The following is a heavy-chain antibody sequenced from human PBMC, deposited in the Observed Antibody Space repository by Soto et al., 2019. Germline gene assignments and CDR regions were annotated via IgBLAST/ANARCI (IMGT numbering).Heavy chain of an antibody. V-gene: IGHV3-30-3*01. D-gene: IGHD5-18*01. J-gene: IGHJ4*02. CDR2: ISYDGSNK. Sequence: GESLKISCAASGFTFSSYAMHWVRQAPGKGLEWLAVISYDGSNKYYADSVKGRFTISRDNSKNTLYLQMNSLRAEDTAVYYCARYASGYSYGPIDYWGQGTLVTVSS. CDR1: GFTFSSYA. CDR3: ARYASGYSYGPIDY.